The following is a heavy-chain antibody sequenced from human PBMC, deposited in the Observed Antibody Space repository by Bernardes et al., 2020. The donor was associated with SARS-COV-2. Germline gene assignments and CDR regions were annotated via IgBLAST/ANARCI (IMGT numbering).Heavy chain of an antibody. Sequence: GGSLRLSCAASGFTFSNAWMNWVRQAPGKGLEWVGRIKRKADGGTIDYAAPVKGRFTISRDDSKNTLYLQMNTLKTEDTAVYYCTAHRDLDYWGQGTLVTVSS. CDR2: IKRKADGGTI. CDR3: TAHRDLDY. CDR1: GFTFSNAW. V-gene: IGHV3-15*01. J-gene: IGHJ4*02.